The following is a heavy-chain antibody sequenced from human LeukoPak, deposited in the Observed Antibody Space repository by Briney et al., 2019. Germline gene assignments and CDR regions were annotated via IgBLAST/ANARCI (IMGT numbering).Heavy chain of an antibody. J-gene: IGHJ4*02. V-gene: IGHV4-34*01. Sequence: SETLSLTCAVYGGSFSGYYWSWIRQPPGQGLEWIGEINHSGSTNYNPSLKSRVTISVDTSKNQFSLKLSSVTAADTAVYYCARGGGIVVVVAATFDYWGQGTLVTVSS. CDR3: ARGGGIVVVVAATFDY. D-gene: IGHD2-15*01. CDR2: INHSGST. CDR1: GGSFSGYY.